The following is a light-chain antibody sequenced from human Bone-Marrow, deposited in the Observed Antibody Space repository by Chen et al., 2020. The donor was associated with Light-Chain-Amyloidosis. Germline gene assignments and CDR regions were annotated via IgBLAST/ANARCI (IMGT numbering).Light chain of an antibody. J-gene: IGKJ1*01. CDR2: DAS. CDR3: QQRSNWPQRT. Sequence: DIVLTQSPATLSLSPGERATLSCRASQSVRRYLDWYQQKPGQAPRLLIYDASTRASGLPARCSGSGAGTESTLTISSLEPEDFAVDYCQQRSNWPQRTFGQGTKVEIK. CDR1: QSVRRY. V-gene: IGKV3-11*01.